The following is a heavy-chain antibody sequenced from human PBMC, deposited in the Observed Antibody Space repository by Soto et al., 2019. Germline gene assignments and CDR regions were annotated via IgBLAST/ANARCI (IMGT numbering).Heavy chain of an antibody. CDR3: ARDYRYYDSSGYYYDRRNDAFDI. D-gene: IGHD3-22*01. J-gene: IGHJ3*02. CDR2: INSDGSST. V-gene: IGHV3-74*01. Sequence: GGSLRLSCAASGFTFSSYWMHWVRQAPGKGLVWVSRINSDGSSTSYADSVKGRFTISRDNAKNTLYLQMNSLRAEDTAVYYCARDYRYYDSSGYYYDRRNDAFDIWGQGTMVTVSS. CDR1: GFTFSSYW.